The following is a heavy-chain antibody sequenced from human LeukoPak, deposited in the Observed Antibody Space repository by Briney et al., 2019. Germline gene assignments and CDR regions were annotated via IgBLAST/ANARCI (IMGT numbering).Heavy chain of an antibody. CDR1: GFTFTNYL. CDR3: AKDLASHYYYYYMDV. CDR2: INRDGSSA. Sequence: GGSLRLSCAASGFTFTNYLMHWIRHAPGKGLVWVSRINRDGSSAHYADSVKGRFTISRDNSKNSLYLQMNSLRTEDTALYYCAKDLASHYYYYYMDVWGKGTTVTVSS. J-gene: IGHJ6*03. V-gene: IGHV3-74*01. D-gene: IGHD2-15*01.